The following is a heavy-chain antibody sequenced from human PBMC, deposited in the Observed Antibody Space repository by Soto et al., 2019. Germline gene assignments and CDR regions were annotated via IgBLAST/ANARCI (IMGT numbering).Heavy chain of an antibody. D-gene: IGHD1-26*01. CDR1: GGSFSGYY. Sequence: PSETLSLTCAVYGGSFSGYYWSWIRQPPGKGLEWIGEINHSGSTNYNPSLKSRVTISVDTSKNQFSLKLSSVTAADTAVYYCARGRWELRVGSDYWGQGTLVTVAS. V-gene: IGHV4-34*01. J-gene: IGHJ4*02. CDR2: INHSGST. CDR3: ARGRWELRVGSDY.